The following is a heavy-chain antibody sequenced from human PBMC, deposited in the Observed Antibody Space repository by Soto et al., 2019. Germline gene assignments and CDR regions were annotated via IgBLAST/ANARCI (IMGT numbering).Heavy chain of an antibody. D-gene: IGHD1-1*01. Sequence: PSDTLSHTCTVSGGSISSYYWSWIRQPPGKGLEWIGYIYYSGSTNYNPSLKSRVTISVDTSKSQFSLKLSSVTVADTAVYYCARDTYWTYWGQGTLVTVS. V-gene: IGHV4-59*01. CDR3: ARDTYWTY. CDR2: IYYSGST. CDR1: GGSISSYY. J-gene: IGHJ4*02.